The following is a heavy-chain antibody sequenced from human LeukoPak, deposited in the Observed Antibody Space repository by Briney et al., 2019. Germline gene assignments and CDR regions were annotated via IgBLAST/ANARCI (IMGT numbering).Heavy chain of an antibody. V-gene: IGHV1-69*06. CDR2: IIPIFGTA. CDR1: GGTFSSYA. J-gene: IGHJ4*02. D-gene: IGHD6-19*01. Sequence: SVKVSCKASGGTFSSYAISWVRQAPGQGLEWMGGIIPIFGTANYAQKFQGRVTITADKSTSTAYMELSSLRSEDTAVYYCASSPRGYSSGWYLYFDYWGQGTLVTVSS. CDR3: ASSPRGYSSGWYLYFDY.